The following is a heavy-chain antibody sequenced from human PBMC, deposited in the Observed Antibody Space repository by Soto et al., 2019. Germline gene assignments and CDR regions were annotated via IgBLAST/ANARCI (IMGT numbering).Heavy chain of an antibody. CDR3: VRDGTKTLRDWFDP. D-gene: IGHD1-1*01. V-gene: IGHV4-4*07. J-gene: IGHJ5*02. CDR2: IYATGTA. Sequence: LSLTCTVSGASISGFYWSWIRKSAGKGLEWIGRIYATGTADYNPSLKSRVMMSVDTSKKQFSLKLRSVTAADTAVYYCVRDGTKTLRDWFDPWGQGISVTVSS. CDR1: GASISGFY.